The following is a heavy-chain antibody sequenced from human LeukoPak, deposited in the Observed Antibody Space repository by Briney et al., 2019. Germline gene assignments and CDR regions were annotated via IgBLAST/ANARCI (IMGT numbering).Heavy chain of an antibody. Sequence: GRSLRLSCTASGFTFGDYAMSWVRQAPGKGLEWVANIKQDGSEKYYVDSVKGRFTISRDNAKNSLYLQMNSLRAEDTAVYYCARSRKWGSSGPSGFDYWGQGTLVTVSS. V-gene: IGHV3-7*01. D-gene: IGHD3-22*01. CDR3: ARSRKWGSSGPSGFDY. CDR2: IKQDGSEK. J-gene: IGHJ4*02. CDR1: GFTFGDYA.